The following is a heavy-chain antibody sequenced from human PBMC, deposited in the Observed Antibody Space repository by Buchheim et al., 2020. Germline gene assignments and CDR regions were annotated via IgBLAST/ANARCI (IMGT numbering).Heavy chain of an antibody. J-gene: IGHJ4*02. CDR3: TTRGFTAASDY. V-gene: IGHV3-15*01. CDR2: IISKTDGGTT. CDR1: GFTFSNAW. D-gene: IGHD6-25*01. Sequence: EVQLVESGGGLVKPGGSLRLSCAASGFTFSNAWMSWVRQAPGKGLEWVGRIISKTDGGTTDYAAPVKCRFTISRDDSKNTLYLQMNSLKTEDTAVYYCTTRGFTAASDYWGQGTL.